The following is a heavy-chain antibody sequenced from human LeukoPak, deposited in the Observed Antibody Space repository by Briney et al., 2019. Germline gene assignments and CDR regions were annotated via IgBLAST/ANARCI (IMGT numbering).Heavy chain of an antibody. V-gene: IGHV3-30*02. D-gene: IGHD1-1*01. CDR2: IRYDGSNK. Sequence: GGSLRLSCAASGFTFSSYAMSWVRQAPGKGLEWVAFIRYDGSNKYYADSLKGRFTISRDNSKNTLYLQMNSLRTEDTAVYYCARAQETYSGNSNGDYWGQGTLVTVSS. CDR3: ARAQETYSGNSNGDY. CDR1: GFTFSSYA. J-gene: IGHJ4*02.